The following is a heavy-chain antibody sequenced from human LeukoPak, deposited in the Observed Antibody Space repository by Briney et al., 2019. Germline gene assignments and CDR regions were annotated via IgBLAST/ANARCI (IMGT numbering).Heavy chain of an antibody. V-gene: IGHV1-18*01. D-gene: IGHD3-9*01. CDR3: ARVDLLTGYYFFDY. CDR1: GGTFSSYA. Sequence: ASVKVSCKASGGTFSSYAISRVRQAPGQGLEWVGWIRGDNGSTNYAQKLQGRVTMATDTSTSTAYMELRSLGSDETAVYYCARVDLLTGYYFFDYWGQGTLVTVSS. J-gene: IGHJ4*02. CDR2: IRGDNGST.